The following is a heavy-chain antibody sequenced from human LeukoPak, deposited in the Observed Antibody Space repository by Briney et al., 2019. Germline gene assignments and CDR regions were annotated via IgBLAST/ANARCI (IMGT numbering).Heavy chain of an antibody. Sequence: GGSLRLSCAASGFTFSSYAMHWVRQAPGKGLEWVAVISYDGSNKYYADSVKGRFTISRDNSKNSLYLQMNSLRAEDTAVYYCARDRGLRWLGNVLDYWGQGTLVTVSS. CDR2: ISYDGSNK. CDR3: ARDRGLRWLGNVLDY. CDR1: GFTFSSYA. D-gene: IGHD4-23*01. V-gene: IGHV3-30-3*01. J-gene: IGHJ4*02.